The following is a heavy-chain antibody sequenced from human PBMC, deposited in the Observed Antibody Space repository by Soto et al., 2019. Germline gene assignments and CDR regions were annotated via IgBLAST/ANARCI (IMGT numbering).Heavy chain of an antibody. CDR3: ARSQGSSTSLEIYYYYYYGIDV. CDR1: GGTFSSYA. Sequence: QVQLVQSGAEVKKPGSSVKVSCKASGGTFSSYAISWVRQAPGQGLEWMGGIIPISETTNYAQKFQGRVTTTADESKSTAYIELSSLRSEDTAVYYCARSQGSSTSLEIYYYYYYGIDVWGQGTTVTVSS. D-gene: IGHD2-2*01. CDR2: IIPISETT. V-gene: IGHV1-69*01. J-gene: IGHJ6*02.